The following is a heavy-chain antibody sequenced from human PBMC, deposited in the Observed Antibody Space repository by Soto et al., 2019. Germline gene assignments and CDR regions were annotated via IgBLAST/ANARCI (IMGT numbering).Heavy chain of an antibody. Sequence: QITLKESGPTLVKPTQTVTLKCTFSGFSFINNKMGVGWIRQPPGKALEWLALIYWDDDKRYSPSLKTRLTITKDTSNNQVVLTMTNMDPVDTVTYYCAHIPRRERGEVATTVFDFWGQGTLVTVSS. CDR1: GFSFINNKMG. CDR3: AHIPRRERGEVATTVFDF. V-gene: IGHV2-5*02. D-gene: IGHD5-12*01. J-gene: IGHJ4*02. CDR2: IYWDDDK.